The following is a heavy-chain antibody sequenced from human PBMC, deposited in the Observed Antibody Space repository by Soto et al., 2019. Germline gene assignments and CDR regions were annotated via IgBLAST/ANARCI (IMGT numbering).Heavy chain of an antibody. CDR1: GYTFIGYY. Sequence: ASVKVSCKASGYTFIGYYMHWVRQAPGQGPEWMGWINPNSGGTKYAQKFQGRVTMTRDTSISTAYMELSRLRSDDTAVYYCARAVYSSSSVFDYWGQGTLVTVSS. CDR3: ARAVYSSSSVFDY. D-gene: IGHD6-6*01. J-gene: IGHJ4*02. CDR2: INPNSGGT. V-gene: IGHV1-2*02.